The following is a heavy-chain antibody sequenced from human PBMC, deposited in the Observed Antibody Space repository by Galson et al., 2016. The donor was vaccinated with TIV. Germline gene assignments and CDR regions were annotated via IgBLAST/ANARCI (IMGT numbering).Heavy chain of an antibody. J-gene: IGHJ6*02. CDR2: ISDNGNT. Sequence: SLRLSCAASGFAVSDNYFNWVRQAPGKGLEWVSLISDNGNTNYADFVKGRFTVSRDNSKNTVYLQMNSLRAEDTALYYCARERRYCGNECYLKYYFGMDVWGQGT. CDR3: ARERRYCGNECYLKYYFGMDV. CDR1: GFAVSDNY. D-gene: IGHD2-21*01. V-gene: IGHV3-66*03.